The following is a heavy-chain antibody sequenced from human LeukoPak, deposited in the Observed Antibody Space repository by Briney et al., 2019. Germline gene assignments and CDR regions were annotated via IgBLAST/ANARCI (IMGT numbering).Heavy chain of an antibody. CDR2: IDPSDSYI. V-gene: IGHV5-10-1*01. CDR1: GYSFTSYW. J-gene: IGHJ4*02. CDR3: ARRRGQAAGGNVDF. D-gene: IGHD6-13*01. Sequence: GESLKISAQASGYSFTSYWINWVRQMPGKGLEWMGRIDPSDSYINSDPSFQGHVTISTDTSTSTAYLQWNSLQASDSATYYCARRRGQAAGGNVDFWGQGTLVTVSS.